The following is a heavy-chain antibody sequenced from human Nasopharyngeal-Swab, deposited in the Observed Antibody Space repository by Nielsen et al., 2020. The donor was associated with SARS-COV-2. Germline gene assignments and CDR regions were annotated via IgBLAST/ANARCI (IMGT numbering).Heavy chain of an antibody. J-gene: IGHJ6*02. CDR3: ARGYLKSGMDV. Sequence: SETLSLPCAISGDSVSSTSTGWNWIRQWPSRGLEWLGRTYYGTKRYTDYAVSVKSRITINADTSNNQFSLQLNSVNPEDTAVYYCARGYLKSGMDVWGQGTTVTVSS. V-gene: IGHV6-1*01. CDR2: TYYGTKRYT. D-gene: IGHD1-1*01. CDR1: GDSVSSTSTG.